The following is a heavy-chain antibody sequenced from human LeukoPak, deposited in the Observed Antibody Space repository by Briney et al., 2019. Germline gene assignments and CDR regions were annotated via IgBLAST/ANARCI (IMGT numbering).Heavy chain of an antibody. V-gene: IGHV1-2*02. Sequence: ASVKVSCKASGYSLNAYYMNWVRQAPGQGLEWMGWINPNTGDTNYAQKLQGRVTMTRDRSISTVYMELSSLRFDDTAVYYCARGLTGDSWGQGTLVTVSS. CDR2: INPNTGDT. CDR3: ARGLTGDS. J-gene: IGHJ4*02. CDR1: GYSLNAYY. D-gene: IGHD3-9*01.